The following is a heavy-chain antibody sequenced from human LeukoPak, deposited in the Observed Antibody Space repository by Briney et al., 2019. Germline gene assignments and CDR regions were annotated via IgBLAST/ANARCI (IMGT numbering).Heavy chain of an antibody. CDR1: GFTFSSYS. CDR3: ARYGDYGAFDI. Sequence: GGSLRLSCAASGFTFSSYSMNWVRQAPGKGLEWVSYISGSSSTRYYADSVKGRSTISRDNAKNSLYLQMNSLRAEDTSVYYCARYGDYGAFDIWGQGTMVTVSS. J-gene: IGHJ3*02. D-gene: IGHD4-17*01. V-gene: IGHV3-48*01. CDR2: ISGSSSTR.